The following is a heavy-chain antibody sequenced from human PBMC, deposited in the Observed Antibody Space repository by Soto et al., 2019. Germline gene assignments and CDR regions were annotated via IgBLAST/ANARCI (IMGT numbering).Heavy chain of an antibody. J-gene: IGHJ6*02. CDR1: GYTFTSYD. CDR2: MNPNSGNT. Sequence: ASVKVSCKASGYTFTSYDINWVRQATGQGLEWMGWMNPNSGNTGYAQKFQGRVTMTRNTSISTAYMELSSLRSEDTAVYYCAREWVTTVTTYYYYYGMDVWGQGTTVTVSS. V-gene: IGHV1-8*01. D-gene: IGHD4-17*01. CDR3: AREWVTTVTTYYYYYGMDV.